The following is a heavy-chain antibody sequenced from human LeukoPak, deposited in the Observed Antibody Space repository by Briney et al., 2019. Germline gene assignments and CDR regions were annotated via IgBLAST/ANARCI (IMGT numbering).Heavy chain of an antibody. CDR3: ARTDYDILTGARMDV. Sequence: ASVKVSCKASGYTFTNYGITWVRQAPGQGLEWMGWISAYNANTYYAQKFQGRVTMTTDTSTSTVYMELRSLRSDDTAIYYCARTDYDILTGARMDVWGKGTTVTVSS. J-gene: IGHJ6*04. V-gene: IGHV1-18*04. D-gene: IGHD3-9*01. CDR1: GYTFTNYG. CDR2: ISAYNANT.